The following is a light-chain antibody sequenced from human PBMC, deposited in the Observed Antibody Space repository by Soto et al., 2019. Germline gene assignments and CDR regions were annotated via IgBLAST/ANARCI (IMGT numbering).Light chain of an antibody. V-gene: IGLV2-14*01. CDR2: DVS. Sequence: LTQPASVSGSPGQSITISCTGTSSDVGGYNYVSWYQQHPGKAPKLMIYDVSNRPSGVSNRFSGSKSGNTASLTISGLQVEDEADYYCSSYTSSSTLEGVFGGGTQLTVL. CDR3: SSYTSSSTLEGV. J-gene: IGLJ3*02. CDR1: SSDVGGYNY.